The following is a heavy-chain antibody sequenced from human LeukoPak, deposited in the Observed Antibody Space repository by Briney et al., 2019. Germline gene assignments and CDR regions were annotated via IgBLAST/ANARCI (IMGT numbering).Heavy chain of an antibody. J-gene: IGHJ1*01. D-gene: IGHD3-22*01. V-gene: IGHV1-8*01. Sequence: ASVKVSCKASGYTFTSYDINWVRQATGQGLEWRGWMNPNSGNTGYAQKFQGRVTMTRSTSISTAYMELSSLRSEDTAVYYCATYYFDSSGYYKYFQHWGQGTLVTVSS. CDR1: GYTFTSYD. CDR3: ATYYFDSSGYYKYFQH. CDR2: MNPNSGNT.